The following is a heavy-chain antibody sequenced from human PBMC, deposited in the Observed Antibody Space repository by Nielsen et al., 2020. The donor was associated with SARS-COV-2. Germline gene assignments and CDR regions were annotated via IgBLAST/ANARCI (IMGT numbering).Heavy chain of an antibody. J-gene: IGHJ6*02. CDR3: ANLEETGTQYYYYYYGMDV. V-gene: IGHV3-30*04. D-gene: IGHD1-1*01. CDR2: ISYDGTYK. CDR1: GFTFSTYA. Sequence: GGSLRLSCTASGFTFSTYAVHWVRQAPGKGLEPVSSISYDGTYKYYADSVKGRFTISRDNSKNTLYLQMNSLRAEDTAVYYCANLEETGTQYYYYYYGMDVWGQGTTVTVSS.